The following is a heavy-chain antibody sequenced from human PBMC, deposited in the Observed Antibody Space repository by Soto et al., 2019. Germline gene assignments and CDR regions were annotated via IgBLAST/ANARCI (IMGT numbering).Heavy chain of an antibody. Sequence: QITLKESVPTLVKPTQTXTLXCTFSGFXLSTSGVAVGLIRKPPVKALELLSIIFWDDDKRYIPSLKSRLTITKDISKNHVVLTMTNMDPVYTATYYCAHSPYSSSSKGAFDIWGQATMVTVSS. CDR1: GFXLSTSGVA. CDR2: IFWDDDK. J-gene: IGHJ3*02. V-gene: IGHV2-5*02. CDR3: AHSPYSSSSKGAFDI. D-gene: IGHD6-13*01.